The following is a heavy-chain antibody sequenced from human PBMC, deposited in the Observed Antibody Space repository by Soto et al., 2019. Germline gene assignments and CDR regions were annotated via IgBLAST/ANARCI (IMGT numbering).Heavy chain of an antibody. CDR2: ISAYSGNT. V-gene: IGHV1-18*01. J-gene: IGHJ4*02. Sequence: QVQLVQSGAEVKTTGASVKVSCKASGYTFTTYGFNWVRQAPGQGLEWMGWISAYSGNTNYAQKFQARVTMTTDRSTTTAFMELRSLTSDDPAVYFCARDGSKTIDHWGQGTLVTVSS. CDR1: GYTFTTYG. CDR3: ARDGSKTIDH.